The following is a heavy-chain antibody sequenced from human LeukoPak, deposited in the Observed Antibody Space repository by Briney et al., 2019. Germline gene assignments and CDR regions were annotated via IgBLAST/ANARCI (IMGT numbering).Heavy chain of an antibody. CDR1: GYTFTGYY. CDR2: INPNSGGT. V-gene: IGHV1-2*02. CDR3: ARAREYSSSGDFDY. J-gene: IGHJ4*02. D-gene: IGHD6-6*01. Sequence: ASVKVSCKASGYTFTGYYMHWVRQAPGQGLEWMAWINPNSGGTNYAQKFQGRVTMTRDTSISTAYMELSRLRSDDTAVYYCARAREYSSSGDFDYWGQGTLVTVSS.